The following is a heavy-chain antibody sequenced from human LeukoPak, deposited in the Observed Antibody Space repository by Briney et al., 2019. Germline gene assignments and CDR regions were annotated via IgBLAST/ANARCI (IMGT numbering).Heavy chain of an antibody. CDR3: AKGPHYDFLTGYLYY. D-gene: IGHD3-9*01. CDR2: NRWNSGSI. CDR1: GFTFDDYA. V-gene: IGHV3-9*01. J-gene: IGHJ4*02. Sequence: GGSLRLSFAASGFTFDDYAVLWVRHAPGKGLEWVTGNRWNSGSIVYADSVKGRFTISTDNAKNSLYLQMNSLRPEDTALYYCAKGPHYDFLTGYLYYWGQGTLVTVSS.